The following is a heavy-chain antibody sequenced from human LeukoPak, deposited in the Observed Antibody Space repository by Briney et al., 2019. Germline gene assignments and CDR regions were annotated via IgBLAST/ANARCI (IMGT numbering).Heavy chain of an antibody. CDR1: GYTFTSYY. D-gene: IGHD2-2*01. V-gene: IGHV1-46*01. Sequence: ASVKVSCKASGYTFTSYYMHWVRQDPGQGLEWMGIINPSGGSTSYAQKFQGRVTMTRDMSTSTVYMELSRLRSEDTAVYYCASGTSSTDYWGQGTLVTVSS. CDR3: ASGTSSTDY. J-gene: IGHJ4*02. CDR2: INPSGGST.